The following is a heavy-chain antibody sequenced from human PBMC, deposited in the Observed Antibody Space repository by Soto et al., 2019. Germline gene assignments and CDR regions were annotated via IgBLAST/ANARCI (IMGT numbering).Heavy chain of an antibody. Sequence: QVQFVQSGAEEKKPGASVKVSCKASGYTFTKYAIHWVRQAPAQGFEWMGWINSGNGNTKYSQTFQGRVKITRDTSASTAYMELSSLRSEDTAVYYCARVGQWGGMDVWGQGTTVTVSS. V-gene: IGHV1-3*05. CDR2: INSGNGNT. D-gene: IGHD1-26*01. CDR1: GYTFTKYA. J-gene: IGHJ6*02. CDR3: ARVGQWGGMDV.